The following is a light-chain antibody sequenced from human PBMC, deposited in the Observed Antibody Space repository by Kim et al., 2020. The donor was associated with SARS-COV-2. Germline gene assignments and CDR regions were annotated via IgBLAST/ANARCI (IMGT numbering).Light chain of an antibody. CDR3: QQSYSSPPT. Sequence: DIQLTQSPPSLSASVRDRVTITCRASQTIRNYLNWYQLKPGKAPKLVIYAASSLRSGVPSRFSGSGSETVFFLTITSLQPEDFATYYCQQSYSSPPTFGQGTKLEI. V-gene: IGKV1-39*01. CDR1: QTIRNY. J-gene: IGKJ2*01. CDR2: AAS.